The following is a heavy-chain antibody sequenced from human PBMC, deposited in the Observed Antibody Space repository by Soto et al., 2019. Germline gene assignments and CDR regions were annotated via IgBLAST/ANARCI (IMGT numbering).Heavy chain of an antibody. CDR1: GFTLSGYS. J-gene: IGHJ6*02. Sequence: PGGSLSLSCASSGFTLSGYSMNWVRQAPGKGLEWVSSISSSSTFIHYADSVKGRFTVSRDNAKNSLYLQMNSLREEDTAVYYCARVFGTIFGGVSISDDYYGMDVWGQGTPATVSS. V-gene: IGHV3-21*06. CDR3: ARVFGTIFGGVSISDDYYGMDV. CDR2: ISSSSTFI. D-gene: IGHD3-3*01.